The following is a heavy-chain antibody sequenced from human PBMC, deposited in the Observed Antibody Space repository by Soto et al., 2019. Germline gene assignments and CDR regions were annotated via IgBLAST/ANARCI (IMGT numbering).Heavy chain of an antibody. CDR2: MNPNSGNT. J-gene: IGHJ6*02. V-gene: IGHV1-8*01. CDR1: GYTFTSYD. CDR3: AKKRRSGWYYYGMDV. Sequence: QVQLVQSGAEVKKPGASVKVSCKASGYTFTSYDINWVRQATGQGLEWMGWMNPNSGNTGYAQKFQGRVTMTRNTSISTDYLELSSLRSEATAVYYCAKKRRSGWYYYGMDVRGQGTTVTVSS. D-gene: IGHD6-19*01.